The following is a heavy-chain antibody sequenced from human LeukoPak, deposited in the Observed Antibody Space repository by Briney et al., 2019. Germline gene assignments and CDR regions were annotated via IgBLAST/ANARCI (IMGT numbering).Heavy chain of an antibody. J-gene: IGHJ3*02. CDR1: GFTFSDYY. CDR2: ISSSGSTI. Sequence: GGSLRLSCAASGFTFSDYYMSWSRQAAGKGLEWVSYISSSGSTIYYADSVKGRFTISRDNAKNSLYLQMNSLRAEDTAVYYCARVGYFDSSDAFDIWGQGTMVTVSS. V-gene: IGHV3-11*04. D-gene: IGHD3-9*01. CDR3: ARVGYFDSSDAFDI.